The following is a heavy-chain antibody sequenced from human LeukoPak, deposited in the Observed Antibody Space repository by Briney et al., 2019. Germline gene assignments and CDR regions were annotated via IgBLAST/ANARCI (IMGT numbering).Heavy chain of an antibody. J-gene: IGHJ4*02. D-gene: IGHD3-10*01. CDR3: ARDQYYYGSGSYYSYYFAY. CDR2: IYTSGST. CDR1: GGSISSYY. V-gene: IGHV4-4*07. Sequence: PSETLSLTCTVSGGSISSYYWSWIRQPAGKGLEWIGRIYTSGSTNYNPSLKSRVTMSVDTSKNQFSLKLSSVTAADTAVYYCARDQYYYGSGSYYSYYFAYWGQGTLVTVSS.